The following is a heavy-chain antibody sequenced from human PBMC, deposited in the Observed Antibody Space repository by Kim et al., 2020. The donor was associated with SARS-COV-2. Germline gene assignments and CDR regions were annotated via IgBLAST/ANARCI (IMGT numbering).Heavy chain of an antibody. J-gene: IGHJ3*02. CDR2: ISSSSSYI. CDR1: GFTFSSYS. V-gene: IGHV3-21*01. Sequence: GGSLRLSCAASGFTFSSYSMNWVRQAPGKGLEWVSSISSSSSYIYYADSVKGRFTISRDNAKNSLYLQMNSLRAEDTAVYYCARDYYYGSGTPGAFDIWGQGTMVTVSS. CDR3: ARDYYYGSGTPGAFDI. D-gene: IGHD3-10*01.